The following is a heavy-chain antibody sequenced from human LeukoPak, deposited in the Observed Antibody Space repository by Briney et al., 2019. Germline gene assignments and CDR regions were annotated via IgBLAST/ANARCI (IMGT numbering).Heavy chain of an antibody. Sequence: GGSLRLSCAASGFTFSSYAMSWVRQAPGKGLEWVSAISGSGGSTYYADSVKGRSTISRDNSKNTLYLQMNSLRAEDTAVYYCAKKITMIVVVKYYFDYWGQGTLVTVSS. CDR3: AKKITMIVVVKYYFDY. D-gene: IGHD3-22*01. V-gene: IGHV3-23*01. CDR2: ISGSGGST. J-gene: IGHJ4*02. CDR1: GFTFSSYA.